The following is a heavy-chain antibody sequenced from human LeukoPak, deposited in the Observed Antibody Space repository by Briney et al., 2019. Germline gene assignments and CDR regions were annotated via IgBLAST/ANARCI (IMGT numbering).Heavy chain of an antibody. V-gene: IGHV1-69*13. Sequence: ASVKVSCKASGYTFTSYYMHWVRQAPGQGLEWMGGIIPVFGTSNYAQKFQGRVTITADESTRTAYMELSSLRSEDTAVYYCARVTGGRYCSTTSCYMRGWFDPWGQGTLVTVSS. CDR3: ARVTGGRYCSTTSCYMRGWFDP. CDR1: GYTFTSYY. CDR2: IIPVFGTS. D-gene: IGHD2-2*02. J-gene: IGHJ5*02.